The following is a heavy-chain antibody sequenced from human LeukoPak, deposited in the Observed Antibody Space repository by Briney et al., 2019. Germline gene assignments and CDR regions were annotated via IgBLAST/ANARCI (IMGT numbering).Heavy chain of an antibody. V-gene: IGHV3-23*01. CDR3: AKGIYSSGWSYFDC. Sequence: GGSLRLSRAPSGVTFSNSAMSGVRQAPGKGLEWVSTLSDSGITTYYADSVKGRFTISRDNSKNTLYLQMNSLRAEDTAVYYCAKGIYSSGWSYFDCWGHGTLVTVSS. CDR2: LSDSGITT. CDR1: GVTFSNSA. J-gene: IGHJ4*01. D-gene: IGHD6-19*01.